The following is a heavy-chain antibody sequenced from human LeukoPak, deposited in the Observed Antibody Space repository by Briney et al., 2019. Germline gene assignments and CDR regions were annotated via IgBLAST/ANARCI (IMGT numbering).Heavy chain of an antibody. CDR3: ARATVTTIYSGEHYYYYMDV. CDR1: GGSISSYY. CDR2: IYYSGST. D-gene: IGHD4-17*01. J-gene: IGHJ6*03. Sequence: SETLSLTCTVSGGSISSYYWSWIRQPPGKGLEWIGYIYYSGSTNYNPSLKSRVTISVDTSKNQFSLKLSSVTAADTAVYYCARATVTTIYSGEHYYYYMDVWGKGTTVTVSS. V-gene: IGHV4-59*01.